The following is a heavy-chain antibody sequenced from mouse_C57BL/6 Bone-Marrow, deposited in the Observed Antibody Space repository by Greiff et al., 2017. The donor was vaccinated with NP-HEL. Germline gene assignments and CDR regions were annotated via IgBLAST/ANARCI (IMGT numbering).Heavy chain of an antibody. J-gene: IGHJ1*03. Sequence: VQVVESGAELAKPGASVKLSCKASGYTFTSYWMHWVKQRPGQGLEWIGYINPSSGYTKYNQKFKDKATLTADKSSSTAYMQLSSLTYEDSAVYYCARPITTVVATWYFDVWGTGTTVTVSS. D-gene: IGHD1-1*01. V-gene: IGHV1-7*01. CDR2: INPSSGYT. CDR3: ARPITTVVATWYFDV. CDR1: GYTFTSYW.